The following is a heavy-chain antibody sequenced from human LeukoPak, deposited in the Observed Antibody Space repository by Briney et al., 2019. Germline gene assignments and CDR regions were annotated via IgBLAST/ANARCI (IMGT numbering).Heavy chain of an antibody. J-gene: IGHJ6*02. CDR2: IIPIFGTA. V-gene: IGHV1-69*05. D-gene: IGHD3-10*01. Sequence: SVKVSCKASGGTFSSYAISWVRQAPGQGLEWMGGIIPIFGTANYAQKFQGRVTITTDESTSTAYMELSSLRSEDTAVYYCAREGQVLLWFGESPYYYGMDVWGQGTRSPSP. CDR3: AREGQVLLWFGESPYYYGMDV. CDR1: GGTFSSYA.